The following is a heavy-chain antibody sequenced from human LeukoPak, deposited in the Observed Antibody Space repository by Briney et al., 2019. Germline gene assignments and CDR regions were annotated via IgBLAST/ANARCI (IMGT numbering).Heavy chain of an antibody. CDR2: ISSSSSYI. CDR1: GFTFSSYS. Sequence: KSGGSLRLSCAASGFTFSSYSMNWVRQALGKGLEWVSSISSSSSYIYYADSVKGRFTISRDNAKNSLYLQMNSLRAEDTAVYYCARGKGRLGAPERGSFDYWGQGTLVTVSS. CDR3: ARGKGRLGAPERGSFDY. V-gene: IGHV3-21*01. J-gene: IGHJ4*02. D-gene: IGHD1-26*01.